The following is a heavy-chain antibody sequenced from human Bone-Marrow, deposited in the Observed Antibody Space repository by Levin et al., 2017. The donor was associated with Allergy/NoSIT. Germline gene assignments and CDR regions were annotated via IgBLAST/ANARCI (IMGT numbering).Heavy chain of an antibody. V-gene: IGHV3-48*01. Sequence: PGGSLRLSCATSGFTFSSYSMNWVRQAPGKGLEWVLYINSSSGTIYYADSVKGRFTISRDNAKKSLYLQMSSLRVEDTAVYYCVRGLPDYWGQGTLVTVSS. CDR1: GFTFSSYS. J-gene: IGHJ4*02. CDR2: INSSSGTI. CDR3: VRGLPDY.